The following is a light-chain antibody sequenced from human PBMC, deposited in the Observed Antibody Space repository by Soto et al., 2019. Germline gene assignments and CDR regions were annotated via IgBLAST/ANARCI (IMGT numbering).Light chain of an antibody. CDR2: GAS. V-gene: IGKV3-20*01. CDR1: QSVSSSY. J-gene: IGKJ1*01. Sequence: EIVLTQSPGTLSLSPGERATLSCRASQSVSSSYLAWYQQKPGQAPRRLIYGASSMATGIPDRFCGIGSGTDFTLTISRLEPDDFAVYYCQQYGSSPPWKFGQGTKVEIK. CDR3: QQYGSSPPWK.